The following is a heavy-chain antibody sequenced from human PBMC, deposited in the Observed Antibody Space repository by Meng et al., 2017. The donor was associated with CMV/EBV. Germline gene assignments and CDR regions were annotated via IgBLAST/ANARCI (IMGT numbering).Heavy chain of an antibody. J-gene: IGHJ4*02. CDR3: ARGGSRGGTPNFDY. CDR2: IIPILGIA. CDR1: GGTFSSYN. V-gene: IGHV1-69*02. D-gene: IGHD1-1*01. Sequence: SGGTFSSYNISWVRQAPGQGLEWMGRIIPILGIANYAQKFQGRVTITADKSTSTAYMELSSLRSEDTAVYYCARGGSRGGTPNFDYWGQGTLVTVSS.